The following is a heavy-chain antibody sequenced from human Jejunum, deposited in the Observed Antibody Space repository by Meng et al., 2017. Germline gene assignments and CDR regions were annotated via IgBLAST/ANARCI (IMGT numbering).Heavy chain of an antibody. CDR2: ANT. D-gene: IGHD1-26*01. V-gene: IGHV4-61*08. Sequence: VQLEESGPGLGVPAATPPLTCTVSGVSVGRAGYQWGWIRQPPGRGMEWIGYANTNYNPSLKRRVTISLDTSRNLFSLSLTSVTAADTAVYYCARDSMGSLDYWGQGILVTVSS. CDR1: GVSVGRAGYQ. J-gene: IGHJ4*02. CDR3: ARDSMGSLDY.